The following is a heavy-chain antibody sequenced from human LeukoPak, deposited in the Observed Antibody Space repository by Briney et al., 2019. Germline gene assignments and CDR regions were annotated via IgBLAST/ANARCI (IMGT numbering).Heavy chain of an antibody. CDR1: GGSFSGYN. Sequence: SETLSLTCAVYGGSFSGYNWCWIRQPQGKGLWWRGKISHSGSTNSNPPLKSRVTISGDTSKNQFSLKLLSVTAADTAVYYCARGKGITIIGIPRYFDYWGQGTLVTVSS. CDR2: ISHSGST. CDR3: ARGKGITIIGIPRYFDY. J-gene: IGHJ4*02. D-gene: IGHD3-3*01. V-gene: IGHV4-34*01.